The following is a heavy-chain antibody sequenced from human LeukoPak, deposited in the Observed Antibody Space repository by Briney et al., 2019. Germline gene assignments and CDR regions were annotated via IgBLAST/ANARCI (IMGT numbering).Heavy chain of an antibody. CDR3: AKELLLTYYYDSSGYYSRGFDS. J-gene: IGHJ4*02. V-gene: IGHV3-23*01. D-gene: IGHD3-22*01. Sequence: GGSLRLSCAASGFTVSSNYMSWVRQAPGKGLEWVSAISGSGGSTYYADSVKGRFTISRDNSENTLYLQMNSLRAEDTAVYYCAKELLLTYYYDSSGYYSRGFDSWGQGTLVTVSS. CDR2: ISGSGGST. CDR1: GFTVSSNY.